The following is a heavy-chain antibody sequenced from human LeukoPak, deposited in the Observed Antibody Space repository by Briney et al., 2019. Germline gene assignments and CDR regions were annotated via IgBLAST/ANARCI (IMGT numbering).Heavy chain of an antibody. D-gene: IGHD3-3*01. V-gene: IGHV3-74*01. J-gene: IGHJ5*02. CDR2: INSDGSST. Sequence: PGGSLRLSCAASGFTFRSYWRHWVRQAPGKGLVWVSRINSDGSSTSYAASVKGRFTISRDNAKNTLYLQMNSLRAEDTAVYYCASYRGDFWSGYYSNWFDPWGQGTLVTVSS. CDR1: GFTFRSYW. CDR3: ASYRGDFWSGYYSNWFDP.